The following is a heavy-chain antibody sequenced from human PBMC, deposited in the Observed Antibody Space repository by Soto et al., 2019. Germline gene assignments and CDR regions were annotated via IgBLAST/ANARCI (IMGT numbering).Heavy chain of an antibody. CDR2: MSFDGSYK. CDR1: GFSFSSYD. J-gene: IGHJ6*02. CDR3: ARGMIRGVVYYGVEV. V-gene: IGHV3-30*03. Sequence: QEQLVDSGGGAVHPGRSLRLSCTASGFSFSSYDMHWVRQAPGEWLEWVSAMSFDGSYKHYADSVKGRFTISRDNSENTLYLQMNGLRPEDTAVYFCARGMIRGVVYYGVEVWGQGTTVTVS. D-gene: IGHD3-10*01.